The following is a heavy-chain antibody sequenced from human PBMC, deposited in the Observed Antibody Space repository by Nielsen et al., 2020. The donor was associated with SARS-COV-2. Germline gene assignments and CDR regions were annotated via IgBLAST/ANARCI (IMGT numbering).Heavy chain of an antibody. V-gene: IGHV3-30*18. CDR3: AKGGYYGSGSYYNDDYYYYMDV. CDR1: GFTFSSYG. D-gene: IGHD3-10*01. Sequence: GGSLRLSCAASGFTFSSYGMHWVRQAPGKGLEWVTVISYDGSNKYYADSVKGRFTISRDNSKNTLYLQMNSLRAEDTAVYYCAKGGYYGSGSYYNDDYYYYMDVWGKGTTVTVSS. J-gene: IGHJ6*03. CDR2: ISYDGSNK.